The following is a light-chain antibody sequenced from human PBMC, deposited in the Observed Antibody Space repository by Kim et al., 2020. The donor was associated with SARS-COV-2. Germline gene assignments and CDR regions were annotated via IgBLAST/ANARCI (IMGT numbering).Light chain of an antibody. Sequence: GSPGQTASITCSGDKLHDEYAYWYQQKPGQSPVLVIYQDNKRPSGIPERFSGSNSGNTATLTISGTQAMDEADYYCQAWDSGTAVFGGGTKVTVL. CDR3: QAWDSGTAV. J-gene: IGLJ3*02. CDR2: QDN. CDR1: KLHDEY. V-gene: IGLV3-1*01.